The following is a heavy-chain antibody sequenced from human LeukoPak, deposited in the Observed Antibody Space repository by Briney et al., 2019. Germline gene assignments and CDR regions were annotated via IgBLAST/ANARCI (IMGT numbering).Heavy chain of an antibody. J-gene: IGHJ5*02. CDR2: ISGSGGST. CDR3: AKDFSVGVTMIRGPFDP. V-gene: IGHV3-23*01. Sequence: GSLILSCAASGFIFNKHAMSWVRQAPGKGLEWVSGISGSGGSTYYADSMKGRFTISRDNSKNTLYLQINSLRAEDTAVYYCAKDFSVGVTMIRGPFDPWGQGTLVTVSS. D-gene: IGHD3-10*01. CDR1: GFIFNKHA.